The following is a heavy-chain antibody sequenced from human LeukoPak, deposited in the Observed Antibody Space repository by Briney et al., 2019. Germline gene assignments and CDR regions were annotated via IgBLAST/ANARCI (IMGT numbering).Heavy chain of an antibody. Sequence: SETLSLTCTVSGYSISSGYYWSWIRPPPGKWLEWIGEINHSGSTNYNPSLKSRVTISVDTSKNQFSLKLSSVTAADTAVYYCARIYCGGDCRGYYYHYYMDVWGKGTTVTISS. CDR2: INHSGST. CDR3: ARIYCGGDCRGYYYHYYMDV. D-gene: IGHD2-21*02. CDR1: GYSISSGYY. J-gene: IGHJ6*03. V-gene: IGHV4-38-2*02.